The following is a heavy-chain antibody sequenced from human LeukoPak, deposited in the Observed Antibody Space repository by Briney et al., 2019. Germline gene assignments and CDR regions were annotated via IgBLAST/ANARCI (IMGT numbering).Heavy chain of an antibody. D-gene: IGHD3-3*01. CDR3: ARDRSSMSPVITTGKAGFDP. Sequence: GGSLRLSCAASEFTFSNYWMNWVRQAPGKGLEWVANIKHDGAEKYYVDSVRGRFTISRDNAKNSLYLQMNRLRAEDTAVYYRARDRSSMSPVITTGKAGFDPWGQGTLVTVSS. CDR2: IKHDGAEK. V-gene: IGHV3-7*01. CDR1: EFTFSNYW. J-gene: IGHJ5*02.